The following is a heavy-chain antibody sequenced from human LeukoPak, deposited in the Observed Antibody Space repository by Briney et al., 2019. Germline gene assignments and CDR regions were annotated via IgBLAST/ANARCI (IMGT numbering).Heavy chain of an antibody. Sequence: SETLSLTCTVSGVSLSGDYWSWIRQPAGKGLEWIGRIYTSGTTNYNPSLKSRVTMSVDTSNNQFSLNLRSVTAADTAVYYCARRRTAAASRYFDYWGQGILVTVSS. D-gene: IGHD6-13*01. CDR2: IYTSGTT. CDR1: GVSLSGDY. CDR3: ARRRTAAASRYFDY. J-gene: IGHJ4*02. V-gene: IGHV4-4*07.